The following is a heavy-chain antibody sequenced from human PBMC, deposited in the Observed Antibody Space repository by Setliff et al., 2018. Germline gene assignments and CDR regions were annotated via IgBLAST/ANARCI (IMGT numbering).Heavy chain of an antibody. Sequence: SETLSLTCTVSGASIRSYYWSWIRQPAGKGLEWIGHIYTSWSSNYNPSLKSRVTMSVDTSKNQFSLQLSSVTAADTAVYYCARVTGFLYMDVWGKGTTVTVSS. V-gene: IGHV4-4*07. CDR2: IYTSWSS. D-gene: IGHD3-3*01. CDR3: ARVTGFLYMDV. J-gene: IGHJ6*03. CDR1: GASIRSYY.